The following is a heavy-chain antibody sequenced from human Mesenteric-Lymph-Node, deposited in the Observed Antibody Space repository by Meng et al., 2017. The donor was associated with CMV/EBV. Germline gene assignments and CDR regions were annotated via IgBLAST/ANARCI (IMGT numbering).Heavy chain of an antibody. CDR2: ISPIFGTA. CDR1: GGTFSSYA. Sequence: CKASGGTFSSYAISWVRQAPGQGLEWMGGISPIFGTANYAQKFQGRVTITADKSTSTAYMELSSLRSEDTGVDDWARGERELYYFDYWGQGTLVTVSS. J-gene: IGHJ4*02. CDR3: ARGERELYYFDY. V-gene: IGHV1-69*06. D-gene: IGHD1-7*01.